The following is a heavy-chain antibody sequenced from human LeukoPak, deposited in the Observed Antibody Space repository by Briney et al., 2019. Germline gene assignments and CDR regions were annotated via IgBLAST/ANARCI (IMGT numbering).Heavy chain of an antibody. CDR1: SASTKSYY. Sequence: SETLSLTCSVSSASTKSYYWTWLRQSRGKGLEWIGYIFYSGGTLYNPSLKSRVTMSIDTSQNLVSLRLTSVTAADTAIYYCATCDVAAWGHFENWGQGTLVTVSP. CDR3: ATCDVAAWGHFEN. D-gene: IGHD3-16*01. J-gene: IGHJ4*02. CDR2: IFYSGGT. V-gene: IGHV4-59*01.